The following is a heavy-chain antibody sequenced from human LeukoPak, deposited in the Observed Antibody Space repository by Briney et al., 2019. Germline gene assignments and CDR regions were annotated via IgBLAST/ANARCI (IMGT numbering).Heavy chain of an antibody. CDR3: AKLTPKFRYCSSTSCPNWFDP. D-gene: IGHD2-2*01. V-gene: IGHV3-23*01. Sequence: PGGSLRLSCAASGFTFSSYGMHWVRQAPGKGLEWVSAISGSGGSTYYADSVKGRFTISRDNSKNTLYLQMNSLRAEDTAVYYCAKLTPKFRYCSSTSCPNWFDPWGQGTLVTVSS. CDR1: GFTFSSYG. CDR2: ISGSGGST. J-gene: IGHJ5*02.